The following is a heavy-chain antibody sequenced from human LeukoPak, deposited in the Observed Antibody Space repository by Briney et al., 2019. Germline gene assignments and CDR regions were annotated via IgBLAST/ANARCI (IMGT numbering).Heavy chain of an antibody. CDR3: TVRDEYCSGGSCYRDYYYYGMDV. J-gene: IGHJ6*04. CDR2: IWHDGSKK. D-gene: IGHD2-15*01. V-gene: IGHV3-33*01. CDR1: GFTFTRYG. Sequence: GGALRLSYAAPGFTFTRYGMHWGRQAPGKGLEWVAVIWHDGSKKYYADSVKGRFTISRDNSKTALYLQMNSLRAEDTAVYYCTVRDEYCSGGSCYRDYYYYGMDVWGKGTTVTVSS.